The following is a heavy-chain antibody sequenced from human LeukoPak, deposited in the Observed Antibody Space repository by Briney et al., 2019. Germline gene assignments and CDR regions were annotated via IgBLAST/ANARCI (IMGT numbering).Heavy chain of an antibody. Sequence: ASVKVSCKASGYTLTSYGISWVRQAPGQGLEWMGWISAHNGNTNYAQKLQGRVTMTIDTSTSTAYMELRSLRSDDTAVYYCARNNSGSYFYYGMDVWGKGTTVTVSS. CDR2: ISAHNGNT. CDR1: GYTLTSYG. J-gene: IGHJ6*04. V-gene: IGHV1-18*04. D-gene: IGHD3-10*01. CDR3: ARNNSGSYFYYGMDV.